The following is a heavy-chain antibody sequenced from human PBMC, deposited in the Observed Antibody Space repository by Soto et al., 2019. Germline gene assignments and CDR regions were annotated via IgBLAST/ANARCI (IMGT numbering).Heavy chain of an antibody. Sequence: SETLSLTCTVSGGSVSSGSYYWSWIRQPPGKGLEWIGYIYYSGSTNYNPSLKSRVTISVDTSKNQFSLKLSSVTAADTAVYYCAREEQLVDAFDIWGQGTIVTVSS. D-gene: IGHD6-6*01. CDR1: GGSVSSGSYY. V-gene: IGHV4-61*01. CDR2: IYYSGST. J-gene: IGHJ3*02. CDR3: AREEQLVDAFDI.